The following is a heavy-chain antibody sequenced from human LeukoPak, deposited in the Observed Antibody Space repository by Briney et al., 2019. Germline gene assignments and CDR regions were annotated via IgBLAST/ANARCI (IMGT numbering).Heavy chain of an antibody. CDR3: ARGGDDSRLHFAY. CDR2: INPQSGAT. V-gene: IGHV1-2*02. Sequence: ASVKVSCKASGYTFTGVYIHWVRQAPGQGLEWMAWINPQSGATNYAQKFQGRVTMTRDMSINTAYMEVTSLRFDDTADYYCARGGDDSRLHFAYGGQETLVTVSS. D-gene: IGHD3-22*01. J-gene: IGHJ4*02. CDR1: GYTFTGVY.